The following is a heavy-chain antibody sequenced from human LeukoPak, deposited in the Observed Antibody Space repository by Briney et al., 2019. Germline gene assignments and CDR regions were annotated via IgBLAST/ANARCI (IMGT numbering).Heavy chain of an antibody. D-gene: IGHD3-22*01. J-gene: IGHJ4*02. V-gene: IGHV4-38-2*02. CDR1: GYSISSTYY. Sequence: SETLSLTCAVSGYSISSTYYWGWIRQPPGKGLEWIGTIYHSGSTYYNPSLKSRVTISVDTSKNQFSLNLTPVTAADTAVYYCTRDGYYYDSSGYNWGQGTLVTVSS. CDR3: TRDGYYYDSSGYN. CDR2: IYHSGST.